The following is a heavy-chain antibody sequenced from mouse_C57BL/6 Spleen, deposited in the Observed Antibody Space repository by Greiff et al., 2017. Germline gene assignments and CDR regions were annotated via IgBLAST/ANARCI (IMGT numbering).Heavy chain of an antibody. D-gene: IGHD1-1*01. V-gene: IGHV8-8*01. CDR1: GFSLSTFGMG. J-gene: IGHJ2*01. CDR3: ARTPYYYGSPYFDY. CDR2: IWWDDAK. Sequence: QVTLKVSGPGILQPSQTLSLTCSFSGFSLSTFGMGVGWIRPPSGNGLEWLAHIWWDDAKYYNPALKSRPPISKDTSKNQVFLKIANVDTADTATYYCARTPYYYGSPYFDYWGQGTTLTVSS.